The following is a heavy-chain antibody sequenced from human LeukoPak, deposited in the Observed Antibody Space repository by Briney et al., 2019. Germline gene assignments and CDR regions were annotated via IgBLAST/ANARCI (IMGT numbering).Heavy chain of an antibody. CDR1: GFTFSSYS. Sequence: GGSLRLSCAASGFTFSSYSMNWVRQAPGKGLEWVSSISSSSSYIYYADSVKGRFTISRDNAKNSLYLQMNSLRAEDTAVYYCARDRRGGALDYYDSSGWVDWGQGTLVTVSS. D-gene: IGHD3-22*01. CDR2: ISSSSSYI. J-gene: IGHJ4*02. CDR3: ARDRRGGALDYYDSSGWVD. V-gene: IGHV3-21*01.